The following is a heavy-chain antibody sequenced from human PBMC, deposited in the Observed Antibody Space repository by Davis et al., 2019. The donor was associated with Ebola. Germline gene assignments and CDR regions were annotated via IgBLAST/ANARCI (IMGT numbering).Heavy chain of an antibody. CDR2: ISYDGSNK. CDR3: AKDSRGSYWIWGY. J-gene: IGHJ4*02. CDR1: GFTFSSYG. D-gene: IGHD1-26*01. Sequence: GGSLRLSCAASGFTFSSYGMHWVRQAPGKGLEWVAVISYDGSNKYYADSVKGRFTISRDNSKNTLYLQMNSLRAEDTAVYYCAKDSRGSYWIWGYWGQGTLVTVSS. V-gene: IGHV3-30*18.